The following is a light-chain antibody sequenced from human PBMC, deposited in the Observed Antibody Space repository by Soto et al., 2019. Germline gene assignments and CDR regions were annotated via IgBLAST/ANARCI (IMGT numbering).Light chain of an antibody. V-gene: IGLV2-8*01. CDR1: SSDVGGYNY. CDR3: SSYAGSNHVV. CDR2: EVT. J-gene: IGLJ2*01. Sequence: QSALSQPPSASGSPGQSVTISCTGTSSDVGGYNYVSWYQQHPGKAPKLMIYEVTKRPSGVPDRFSGSKSGNTASLTVSGLQAEDDSDYYCSSYAGSNHVVFGGGTQLTV.